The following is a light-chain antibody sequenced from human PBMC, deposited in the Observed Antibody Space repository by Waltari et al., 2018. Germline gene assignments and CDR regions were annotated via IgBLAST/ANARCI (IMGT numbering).Light chain of an antibody. CDR1: QSISKY. V-gene: IGKV3-20*01. Sequence: EIVLTQSPGTLSLSPGERATLSCRASQSISKYLAWYQQRPGQAPRLLSYHASIRAIGIPDRFSGSGSGTDFSLTISRLEPEDFAVYYCQHYVSLPATFGQGTTVEVK. CDR2: HAS. J-gene: IGKJ1*01. CDR3: QHYVSLPAT.